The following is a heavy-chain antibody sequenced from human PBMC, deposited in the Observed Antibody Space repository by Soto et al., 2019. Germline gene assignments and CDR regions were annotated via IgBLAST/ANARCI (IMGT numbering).Heavy chain of an antibody. CDR3: ARRGRDGYSSSYNWFDP. J-gene: IGHJ5*02. CDR2: IYYSGST. V-gene: IGHV4-30-4*01. D-gene: IGHD6-13*01. Sequence: SETLSLTCTVSGGSISSGDYYWSWIRKPPGKGLEWIGYIYYSGSTYYNPSLKSRVTISVDTSKNQFSLKLSSVTAADTAVYYCARRGRDGYSSSYNWFDPWGQGTLVTV. CDR1: GGSISSGDYY.